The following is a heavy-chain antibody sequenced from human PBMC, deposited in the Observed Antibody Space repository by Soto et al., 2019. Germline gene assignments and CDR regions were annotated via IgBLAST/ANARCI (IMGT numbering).Heavy chain of an antibody. D-gene: IGHD1-26*01. Sequence: SQTLSLTCAISGDSVSSSSVTWNWIRQSPSRGLEWLGRTYYRSRWYNDYAESVKSRIIINPDTSKNQFSLHLNSVTPEDTAVYYCVRRIGNSWLDFWGQGTLVTVSS. CDR3: VRRIGNSWLDF. J-gene: IGHJ5*01. CDR2: TYYRSRWYN. V-gene: IGHV6-1*01. CDR1: GDSVSSSSVT.